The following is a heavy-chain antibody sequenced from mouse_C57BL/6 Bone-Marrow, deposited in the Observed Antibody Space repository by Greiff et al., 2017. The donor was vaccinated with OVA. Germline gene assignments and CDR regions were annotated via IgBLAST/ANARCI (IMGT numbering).Heavy chain of an antibody. D-gene: IGHD4-1*01. CDR2: IWRGGST. V-gene: IGHV2-5*01. CDR1: GFSLTSYG. J-gene: IGHJ4*01. CDR3: AKNYWDFYYAVDY. Sequence: VQLQESGPGLVQPSQSLSITCTVSGFSLTSYGVHWVRQSPGKGLEWLGVIWRGGSTDYNAAFMSRLSITKDNSKSQVFFKMNSLQADDTAIYYCAKNYWDFYYAVDYWGQGTSVTVSS.